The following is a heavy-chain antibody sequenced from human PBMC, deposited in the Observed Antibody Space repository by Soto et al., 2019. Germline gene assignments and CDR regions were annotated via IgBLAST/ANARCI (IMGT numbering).Heavy chain of an antibody. V-gene: IGHV1-18*01. Sequence: ASVKVSCKASGYTFTSYCIGWVRQAPGQGLEWMGWISAYNGNTNYAQKLQGRVTMTTDTSTSTAYMELRSLRSDDTAVYYCARSKAVAGTLFDPWGQGTLVTVSS. CDR1: GYTFTSYC. J-gene: IGHJ5*02. D-gene: IGHD6-19*01. CDR2: ISAYNGNT. CDR3: ARSKAVAGTLFDP.